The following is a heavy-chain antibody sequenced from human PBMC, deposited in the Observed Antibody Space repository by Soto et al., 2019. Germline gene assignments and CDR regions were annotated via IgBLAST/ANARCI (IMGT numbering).Heavy chain of an antibody. Sequence: TSETLSLTCTVSGGSISSSSYYWVWIRQPPGKGLEWIGSIYYTGTTTYNPSIKSRVTISVDSSKNQFSLNLTSVSAADTAVYYCARLGGFYQSLDSWGQGTLVTVSS. V-gene: IGHV4-39*01. CDR2: IYYTGTT. D-gene: IGHD3-22*01. CDR1: GGSISSSSYY. J-gene: IGHJ5*01. CDR3: ARLGGFYQSLDS.